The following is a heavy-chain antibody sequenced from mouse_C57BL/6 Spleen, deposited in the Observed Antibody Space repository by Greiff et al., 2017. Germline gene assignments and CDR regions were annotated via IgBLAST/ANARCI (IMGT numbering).Heavy chain of an antibody. D-gene: IGHD2-5*01. CDR1: GFTFSDYG. CDR3: ARRRYSNDYAMDY. J-gene: IGHJ4*01. CDR2: ISSGSSTI. V-gene: IGHV5-17*01. Sequence: EVMLVESGGGLVKPGGSLKLSCAASGFTFSDYGMHWVRQAPEKGLEWVAYISSGSSTIYYADTVKGRFTISRDNAKNTLFLQMTSLRSEDTAMYYCARRRYSNDYAMDYWGQGTSVTVSS.